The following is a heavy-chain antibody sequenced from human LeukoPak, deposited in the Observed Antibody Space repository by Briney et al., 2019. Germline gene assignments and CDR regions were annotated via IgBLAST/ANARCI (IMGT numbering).Heavy chain of an antibody. Sequence: SETLSLTCTVSGGSISSSSYYWGWIRQPPGKGLERIGSIYYSGSTYYNPSLKSRVTISVDTSKNQFSLKLSSVTAADTAVYYCARVDSGSSSFDYWGQGTLVTVSS. CDR1: GGSISSSSYY. D-gene: IGHD6-6*01. CDR3: ARVDSGSSSFDY. V-gene: IGHV4-39*07. J-gene: IGHJ4*02. CDR2: IYYSGST.